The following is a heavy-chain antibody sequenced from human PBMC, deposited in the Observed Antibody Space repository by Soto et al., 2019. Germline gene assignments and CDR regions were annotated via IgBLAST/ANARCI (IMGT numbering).Heavy chain of an antibody. CDR2: ISGSGDSS. D-gene: IGHD6-19*01. Sequence: GGSLRLSCAASGFTFSSYAMGWVRRAPGRGLEWVSGISGSGDSSKYRDSVKGRFTISRDSSKDTMYLQMSSLRAEDTAIYYCAKSASGWYRFDYWGRGTLVTVSS. V-gene: IGHV3-23*01. CDR1: GFTFSSYA. J-gene: IGHJ4*02. CDR3: AKSASGWYRFDY.